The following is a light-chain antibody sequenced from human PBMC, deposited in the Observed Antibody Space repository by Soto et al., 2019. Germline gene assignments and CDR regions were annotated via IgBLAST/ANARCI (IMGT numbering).Light chain of an antibody. Sequence: EIVLTQSPGTLSLPPGERAALSCRASQSVTSNYLVWYQQKPGQAPRLLIYGASSRATGIPDRFSGSGSGTDFTLTISRLEPEDFAVYYCQQYGASPLTFGGGTKVDIK. CDR1: QSVTSNY. CDR2: GAS. CDR3: QQYGASPLT. V-gene: IGKV3-20*01. J-gene: IGKJ4*01.